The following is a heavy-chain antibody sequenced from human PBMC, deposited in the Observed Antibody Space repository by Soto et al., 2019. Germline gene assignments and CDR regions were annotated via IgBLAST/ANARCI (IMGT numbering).Heavy chain of an antibody. CDR2: IIPIIASP. CDR3: ARDNDLFPMDV. D-gene: IGHD3-9*01. CDR1: GGTFSTSG. V-gene: IGHV1-69*01. J-gene: IGHJ6*02. Sequence: QVQLVQSGAELKKPGSSVKVSSKASGGTFSTSGVSWVRQAPGQGLEWLGAIIPIIASPHYAQKFQGRVTITADESTSTTYMDLRSLRSEDTAVYYCARDNDLFPMDVWGQGTTVIVSS.